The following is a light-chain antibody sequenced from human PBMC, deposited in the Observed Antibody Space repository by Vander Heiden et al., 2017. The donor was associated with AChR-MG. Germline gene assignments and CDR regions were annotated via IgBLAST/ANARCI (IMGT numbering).Light chain of an antibody. J-gene: IGLJ3*02. Sequence: QAGLTQPPSVSRGLRQTATLTCPGNSNNVGNEGAAWLQQHQGHPPKLLSYRSNNRPSGISERFSASRSENTASLTITGLQPEDEADYYCSAWDSSLSAWVFGGGTKLTVL. CDR3: SAWDSSLSAWV. CDR2: RSN. CDR1: SNNVGNEG. V-gene: IGLV10-54*01.